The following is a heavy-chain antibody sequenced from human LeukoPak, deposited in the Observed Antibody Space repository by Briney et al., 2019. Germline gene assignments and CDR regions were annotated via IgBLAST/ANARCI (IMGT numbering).Heavy chain of an antibody. CDR3: ARFGGLYSSSWQDYYYYYMDV. CDR2: IYYSGST. D-gene: IGHD6-13*01. J-gene: IGHJ6*03. V-gene: IGHV4-59*01. Sequence: SETLSLTCTVSGGSIRSYYWSWIRQPPGKELEWIGYIYYSGSTNYNPSLKSRVTISVDTSKNQFSLKLSSVTAADTAVYYCARFGGLYSSSWQDYYYYYMDVWGKGTTVTVSS. CDR1: GGSIRSYY.